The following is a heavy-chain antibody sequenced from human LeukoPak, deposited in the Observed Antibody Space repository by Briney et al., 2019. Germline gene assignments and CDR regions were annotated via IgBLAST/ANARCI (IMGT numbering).Heavy chain of an antibody. CDR3: ARTTYYEFWSGSPGAFDI. V-gene: IGHV4-34*01. Sequence: SETLSLTCGVYGGSFSGYYWTWIRQPPGKGLEWIGEINHRGSTNYNPSLKSRVTISVDTSKNEFSLNLDSVTAADTAVYYCARTTYYEFWSGSPGAFDIWGQGSRVTVSS. CDR2: INHRGST. D-gene: IGHD3-3*01. CDR1: GGSFSGYY. J-gene: IGHJ3*02.